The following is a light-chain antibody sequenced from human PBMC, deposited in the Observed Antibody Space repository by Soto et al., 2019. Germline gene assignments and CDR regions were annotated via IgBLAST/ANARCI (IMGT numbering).Light chain of an antibody. CDR1: QGIGSY. CDR3: QQSYSTPSIT. Sequence: QLTQSPSSLSATEGDRVTITCRASQGIGSYLAWYQQKPGKAPNLLIYKASRLESGVPSRFSGSGSGTDFTLTISSLQPEDFATYYCQQSYSTPSITFGQGTRLEI. J-gene: IGKJ5*01. CDR2: KAS. V-gene: IGKV1-39*01.